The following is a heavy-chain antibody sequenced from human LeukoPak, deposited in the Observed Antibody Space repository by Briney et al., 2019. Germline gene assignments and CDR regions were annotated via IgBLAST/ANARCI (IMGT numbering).Heavy chain of an antibody. Sequence: PGGSLRLSCAASGFTFSSYAMSWVRQAPGKGLEWVSAISGSGGSTYYADSVKGRFTISRDNSKNTLYLQMNSLRAEDTAVYYCAKAQYIVVVPAVIDYWGQGTLVTVSS. D-gene: IGHD2-2*01. V-gene: IGHV3-23*01. CDR1: GFTFSSYA. CDR3: AKAQYIVVVPAVIDY. J-gene: IGHJ4*02. CDR2: ISGSGGST.